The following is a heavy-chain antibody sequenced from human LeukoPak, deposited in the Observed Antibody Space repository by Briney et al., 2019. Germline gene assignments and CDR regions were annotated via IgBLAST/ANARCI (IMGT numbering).Heavy chain of an antibody. Sequence: PSQTLSLTCPVSGGSISSGGYSWSWIRQPPGKGLEWIGYIYHSGSTYYNPSLKSRVSISVDTSKNQFSLKLSSVTAEDTAVYYCARGPCRGDCYLPTPNFHYWGQGTLVTVP. CDR2: IYHSGST. D-gene: IGHD2-21*02. V-gene: IGHV4-30-2*01. J-gene: IGHJ4*02. CDR3: ARGPCRGDCYLPTPNFHY. CDR1: GGSISSGGYS.